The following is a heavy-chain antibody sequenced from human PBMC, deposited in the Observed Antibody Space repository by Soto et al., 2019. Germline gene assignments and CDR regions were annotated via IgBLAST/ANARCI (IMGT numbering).Heavy chain of an antibody. CDR1: GYTFTFYY. CDR3: ARGSEVASRQLFDF. J-gene: IGHJ5*01. V-gene: IGHV1-46*01. CDR2: VNPSYGDT. D-gene: IGHD6-6*01. Sequence: QVQLVQSGAEVRKPGASVRISCKASGYTFTFYYIHCVRQAPGQGLEWMGTVNPSYGDTAYSQKFQGRVTLTRDTSTTTVYMDLSSLRSEDTAVYFCARGSEVASRQLFDFWGQGSLVSVSS.